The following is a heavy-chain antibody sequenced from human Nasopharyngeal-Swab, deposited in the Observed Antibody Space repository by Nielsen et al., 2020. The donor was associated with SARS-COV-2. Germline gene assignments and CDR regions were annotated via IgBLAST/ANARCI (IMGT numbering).Heavy chain of an antibody. Sequence: WIRQPPGKGLEWIGCIYYSGSTYYNPSLKSRVTISVDTSKNQFSLKLSSVTAADTAVYYCARDLIYYYGSGSYGAPHYYYYGMDVWGQGTTVTVSS. V-gene: IGHV4-31*02. CDR3: ARDLIYYYGSGSYGAPHYYYYGMDV. D-gene: IGHD3-10*01. CDR2: IYYSGST. J-gene: IGHJ6*02.